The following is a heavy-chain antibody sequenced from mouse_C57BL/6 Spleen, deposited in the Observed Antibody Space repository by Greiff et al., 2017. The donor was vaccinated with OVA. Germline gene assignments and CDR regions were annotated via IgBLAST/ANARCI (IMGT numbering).Heavy chain of an antibody. D-gene: IGHD2-1*01. Sequence: EVQGVESGGDLVKPGGSLKLSCAASGFTFSSYGMSWVRQTPDKRLEWVATISSGGSYTDYPDSVKGRFTISRDNAKNTLYLQMSSLKSEDTAMYYCARGNYDYAMDYWGQGTSVTVSS. CDR3: ARGNYDYAMDY. V-gene: IGHV5-6*01. CDR2: ISSGGSYT. J-gene: IGHJ4*01. CDR1: GFTFSSYG.